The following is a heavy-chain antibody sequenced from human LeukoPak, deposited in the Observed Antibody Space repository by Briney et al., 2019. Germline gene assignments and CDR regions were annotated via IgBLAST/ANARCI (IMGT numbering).Heavy chain of an antibody. CDR2: IYTSGST. Sequence: SETLSLTCTVSGGSISSGNYYWSWIRQPAGKGLEWIGRIYTSGSTNFHPSLKSRVTISVDTSKNQFSLKLTSVTAADAAVYYCAGAPAGSLEWLSPLDYWGQGTLVTVSS. J-gene: IGHJ4*02. CDR3: AGAPAGSLEWLSPLDY. D-gene: IGHD3-3*01. CDR1: GGSISSGNYY. V-gene: IGHV4-61*02.